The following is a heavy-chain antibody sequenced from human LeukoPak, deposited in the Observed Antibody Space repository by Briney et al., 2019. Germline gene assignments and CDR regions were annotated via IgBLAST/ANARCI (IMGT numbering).Heavy chain of an antibody. Sequence: PGRSLRLSCAVSGFTFTYYAMHWVRQAPGKGLEWVAVISHDGSNQQYADSVRGQVTISRDNSKSTLYLQMASLRAGDTAVYYCARQGDTGSWYFDYWGQGTLVTVSP. V-gene: IGHV3-30-3*01. CDR1: GFTFTYYA. D-gene: IGHD2-21*02. J-gene: IGHJ4*02. CDR2: ISHDGSNQ. CDR3: ARQGDTGSWYFDY.